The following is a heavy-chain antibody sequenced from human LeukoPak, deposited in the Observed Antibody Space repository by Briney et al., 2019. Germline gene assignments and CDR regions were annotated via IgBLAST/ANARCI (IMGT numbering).Heavy chain of an antibody. CDR2: ISAYNGDT. J-gene: IGHJ6*02. V-gene: IGHV1-18*01. D-gene: IGHD6-13*01. CDR1: GYTFTSYG. CDR3: ARDLGTPSVSSSWYYYYYGMDV. Sequence: ASVKVSCKASGYTFTSYGISWVRQAPGQGLEWMGWISAYNGDTSYAQKLQSRVTMTTDTSTSTAYMELRSLRSDDTAVYYCARDLGTPSVSSSWYYYYYGMDVWGQGTTVTVSS.